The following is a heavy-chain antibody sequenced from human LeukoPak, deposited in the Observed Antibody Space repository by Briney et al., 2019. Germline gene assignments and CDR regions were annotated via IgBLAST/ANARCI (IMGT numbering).Heavy chain of an antibody. D-gene: IGHD3-10*01. V-gene: IGHV4-39*01. Sequence: SSETLSLTCTVSGGSISSSSYYWGRIRQPPGMGLEWFGSIYYSGSSYYNPPLNRRVTISVDTSTNQISPKLSSVTAAYTAAYSCPSHLGSGGLDAIDIWGQGTMVTVSS. CDR3: PSHLGSGGLDAIDI. CDR2: IYYSGSS. J-gene: IGHJ3*02. CDR1: GGSISSSSYY.